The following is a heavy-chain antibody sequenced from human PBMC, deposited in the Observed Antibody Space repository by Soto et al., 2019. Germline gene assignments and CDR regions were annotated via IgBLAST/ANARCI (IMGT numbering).Heavy chain of an antibody. CDR2: ISSSSSTI. J-gene: IGHJ4*02. CDR1: GFTFSSYS. V-gene: IGHV3-48*02. D-gene: IGHD6-25*01. CDR3: ARVDYYYCSGYHWLGDY. Sequence: GGSLRLSCAASGFTFSSYSMNWVRQAPGKGLEWVSYISSSSSTIYYADSVKGRFTISRDNAKNSLYLQMNSLRDEDTAVYYCARVDYYYCSGYHWLGDYWAQRTPVPVSS.